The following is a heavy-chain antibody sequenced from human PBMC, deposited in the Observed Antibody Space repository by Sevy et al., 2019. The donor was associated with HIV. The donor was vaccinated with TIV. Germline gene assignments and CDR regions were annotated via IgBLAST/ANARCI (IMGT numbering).Heavy chain of an antibody. CDR1: GASISNTYRY. J-gene: IGHJ2*01. Sequence: SETLSLSCTVSGASISNTYRYWAWIRQPPGKGLEWIGTIYSSGSTYYNPSLKSRLTISADTSTNYFSLKLNSVTAADTAVYYCARHGSTSELGIDWYFHLWGRGTLVTVSS. D-gene: IGHD7-27*01. V-gene: IGHV4-39*01. CDR2: IYSSGST. CDR3: ARHGSTSELGIDWYFHL.